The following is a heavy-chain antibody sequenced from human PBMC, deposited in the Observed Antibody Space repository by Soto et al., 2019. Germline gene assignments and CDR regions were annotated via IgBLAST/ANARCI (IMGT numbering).Heavy chain of an antibody. CDR3: ARQNYGDTLYYYYGMDV. CDR1: GFTFGTYE. V-gene: IGHV3-48*03. J-gene: IGHJ6*02. Sequence: GGSLRLSCADSGFTFGTYERNRVRDAPGKGLEWVSYISDSGSTIYYAASVKGRFTISRENANNSLSLQMNSLRAEDTAVYYCARQNYGDTLYYYYGMDVWGQGTTVTVSS. CDR2: ISDSGSTI. D-gene: IGHD4-17*01.